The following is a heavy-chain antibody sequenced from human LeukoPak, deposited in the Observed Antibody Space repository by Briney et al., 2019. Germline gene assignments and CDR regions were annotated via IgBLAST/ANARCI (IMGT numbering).Heavy chain of an antibody. J-gene: IGHJ4*02. D-gene: IGHD3-22*01. V-gene: IGHV1-18*01. Sequence: ASVKVSCKASGYTFTSYGISWVRQAPGQGLEWMGWISAYNGNTNFAQKLQGRVTMTTDTSTSTAYMELRSLRPDDTAVYYCASPAHYYDSREMGYWGQGTLVTVSS. CDR3: ASPAHYYDSREMGY. CDR1: GYTFTSYG. CDR2: ISAYNGNT.